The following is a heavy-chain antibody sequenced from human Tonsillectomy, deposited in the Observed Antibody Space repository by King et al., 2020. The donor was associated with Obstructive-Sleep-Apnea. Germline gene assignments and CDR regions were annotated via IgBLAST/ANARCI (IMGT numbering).Heavy chain of an antibody. CDR1: GDSISSSNYY. D-gene: IGHD3-9*01. CDR2: IYHTGST. J-gene: IGHJ4*02. V-gene: IGHV4-39*07. Sequence: QLQESGPGLVKPSETLSLTCSVSGDSISSSNYYWAWIRQPPGKGLEWIGNIYHTGSTSYNPSVKSRVTISVDRSKNQFSLKLISATAADTAVYYCASDILTDYYPYXDXXGXGTLVTVSS. CDR3: ASDILTDYYPYXDX.